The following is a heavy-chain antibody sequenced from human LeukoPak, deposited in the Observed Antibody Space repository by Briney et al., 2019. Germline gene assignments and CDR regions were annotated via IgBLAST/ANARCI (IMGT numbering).Heavy chain of an antibody. Sequence: GGSLRLSCAASGFTFSSYAMSWVRQAPGKGLEWVSGISGSGGSTYYADSVKGRFTISRDSSKNTLYLQMTSLRAEDTAVYYCAKDQVWIVVGSFDYWGQGTLVTVSS. CDR2: ISGSGGST. J-gene: IGHJ4*02. D-gene: IGHD3-22*01. V-gene: IGHV3-23*01. CDR1: GFTFSSYA. CDR3: AKDQVWIVVGSFDY.